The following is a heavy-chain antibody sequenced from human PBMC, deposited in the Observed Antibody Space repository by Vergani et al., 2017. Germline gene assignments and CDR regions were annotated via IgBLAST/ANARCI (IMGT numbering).Heavy chain of an antibody. J-gene: IGHJ6*02. V-gene: IGHV3-21*06. CDR3: ARDCTSGGCPDNYGMDV. Sequence: VQLVESGGGLVKPGGSLRLSCAASGFTFSSYSMNWVRQAPGKGLEWVAFIGSSGPYINYADSVKGRFIISRDNTNNSLFLQLRSLRAEDAAVYYCARDCTSGGCPDNYGMDVWGQGATVTVSS. CDR1: GFTFSSYS. CDR2: IGSSGPYI. D-gene: IGHD2-8*01.